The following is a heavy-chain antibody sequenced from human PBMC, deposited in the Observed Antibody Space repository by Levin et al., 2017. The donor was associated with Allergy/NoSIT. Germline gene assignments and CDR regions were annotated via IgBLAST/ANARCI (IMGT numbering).Heavy chain of an antibody. D-gene: IGHD6-13*01. J-gene: IGHJ6*02. V-gene: IGHV3-48*03. Sequence: PGGSLRLSCAASGFSFSSYEMNWVRQAPGKGLEWVSYMSRGGFTIHYADSVRGRFIISRDNAKNSLYLQMNSLRVEDTAVYYCARDEGISAAGTPHSYSYGMDVWGQGTTVIVS. CDR2: MSRGGFTI. CDR1: GFSFSSYE. CDR3: ARDEGISAAGTPHSYSYGMDV.